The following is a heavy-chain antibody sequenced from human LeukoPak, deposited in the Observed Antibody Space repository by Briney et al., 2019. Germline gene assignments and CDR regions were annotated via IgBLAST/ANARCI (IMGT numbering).Heavy chain of an antibody. J-gene: IGHJ4*02. V-gene: IGHV1-8*02. CDR2: MNPNSGHT. D-gene: IGHD5-12*01. CDR3: ARNIVATTNYDY. CDR1: GYTFTSYD. Sequence: ASVKVSCKASGYTFTSYDINWVRQATGQGLEWMGWMNPNSGHTGFAQKFQGRVTLTWDTSISTAYMELSSLTSEDTAVYYCARNIVATTNYDYWGQGTLVTVSS.